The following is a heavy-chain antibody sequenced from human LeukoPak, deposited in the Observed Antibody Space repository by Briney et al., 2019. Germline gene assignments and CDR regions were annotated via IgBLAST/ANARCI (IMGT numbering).Heavy chain of an antibody. D-gene: IGHD1-26*01. J-gene: IGHJ4*02. CDR2: ISGSGGST. Sequence: GGSLRLSCAASGFTFSSYAMTWVRQAPGKGLEWVSGISGSGGSTHYADSVKGRFTISRDNSKNTLYLQMNRLRAEDTAVYYCAKDTYTHSGTYYLYYFDYWGQGTLVTVSS. V-gene: IGHV3-23*01. CDR3: AKDTYTHSGTYYLYYFDY. CDR1: GFTFSSYA.